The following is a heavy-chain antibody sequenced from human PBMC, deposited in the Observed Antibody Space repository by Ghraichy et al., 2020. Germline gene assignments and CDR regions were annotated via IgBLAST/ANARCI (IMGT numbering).Heavy chain of an antibody. D-gene: IGHD3-3*01. Sequence: ASVKVSCKASGYTFTSYDINWVRQATGQGLEWMGWMNPNSGNTGYAQKFQGRVTMTRNTSISTAYMELSSLRSEDTAVYYCARATSSTYDFWSGYYGVSAFDIWGQGTMVTVSS. J-gene: IGHJ3*02. V-gene: IGHV1-8*01. CDR3: ARATSSTYDFWSGYYGVSAFDI. CDR1: GYTFTSYD. CDR2: MNPNSGNT.